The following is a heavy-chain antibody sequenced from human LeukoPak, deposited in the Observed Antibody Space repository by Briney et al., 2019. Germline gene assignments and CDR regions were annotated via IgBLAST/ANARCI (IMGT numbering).Heavy chain of an antibody. J-gene: IGHJ4*02. V-gene: IGHV4-61*03. D-gene: IGHD3-10*01. Sequence: SETLSLTCTVSGGSVSSGSYYWSWIRQPPGKGLEWIGYIYYSGSTNYNPSLKSPVSISVDTSKSHFSLRLSSVTAADTAVYYCARGEYYGSGSYYPGDYWGQGTLVTVSS. CDR3: ARGEYYGSGSYYPGDY. CDR1: GGSVSSGSYY. CDR2: IYYSGST.